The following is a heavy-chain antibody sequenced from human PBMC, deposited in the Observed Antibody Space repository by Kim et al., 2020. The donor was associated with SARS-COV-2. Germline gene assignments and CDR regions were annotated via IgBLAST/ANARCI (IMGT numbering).Heavy chain of an antibody. CDR3: ARDGVLWFGETNWSKGAFDY. V-gene: IGHV3-33*01. CDR1: GFTFSSYG. J-gene: IGHJ4*02. D-gene: IGHD3-10*01. Sequence: GGSLRLSCAASGFTFSSYGMHWVRQAPGKGLEWVAVIWYDGSNKYYTDSVKGRFTISRDNSKNTLYLQMNSLRAEDTAVYYCARDGVLWFGETNWSKGAFDYWGQGTLVTVSS. CDR2: IWYDGSNK.